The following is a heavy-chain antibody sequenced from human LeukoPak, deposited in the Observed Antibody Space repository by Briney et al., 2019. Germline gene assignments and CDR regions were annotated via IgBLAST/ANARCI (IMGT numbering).Heavy chain of an antibody. Sequence: ASVTVSCKASGYTFTGYYMHWVRQAPGQGLEWMGWINPNSGGTNYAQKFQGWVTMTRDTSISTAYMELSRLRSDDTAVYYCARDRIVVVPPAMDYYYYGMDVWGQGTTVTVSS. CDR1: GYTFTGYY. V-gene: IGHV1-2*04. D-gene: IGHD2-2*01. J-gene: IGHJ6*02. CDR3: ARDRIVVVPPAMDYYYYGMDV. CDR2: INPNSGGT.